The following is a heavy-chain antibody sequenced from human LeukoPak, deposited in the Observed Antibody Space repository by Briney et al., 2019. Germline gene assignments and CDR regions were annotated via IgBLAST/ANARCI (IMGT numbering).Heavy chain of an antibody. CDR2: INCNGGGT. CDR3: ARENYYDGSGPPSPPAPNAP. V-gene: IGHV1-2*06. CDR1: GYTFTGYY. Sequence: ASVKVSCTASGYTFTGYYIHWVRQAPGQGLEWMGRINCNGGGTSYAQKFQGRVTMTRDTSISTAYMELRSLRSDDTAVYYCARENYYDGSGPPSPPAPNAPWGKGPLVPVSS. D-gene: IGHD3-22*01. J-gene: IGHJ5*02.